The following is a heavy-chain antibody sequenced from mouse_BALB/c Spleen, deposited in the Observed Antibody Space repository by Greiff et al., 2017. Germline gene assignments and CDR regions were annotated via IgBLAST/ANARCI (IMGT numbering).Heavy chain of an antibody. CDR2: INPSRGYT. CDR3: SRSDDCDEAY. CDR1: GYTFTSYT. J-gene: IGHJ3*01. D-gene: IGHD2-4*01. V-gene: IGHV1-4*02. Sequence: QVQLQQSAAELARPGASVKMSCKASGYTFTSYTMHWVQQRPGQVLEWIGYINPSRGYTEYNQKFKDKTTLTADKSSSTAYMQLSSLTTEDSAVYYFSRSDDCDEAYWGQGTLVTVSA.